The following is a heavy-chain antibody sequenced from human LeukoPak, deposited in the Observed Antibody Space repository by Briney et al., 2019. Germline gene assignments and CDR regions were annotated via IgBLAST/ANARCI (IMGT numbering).Heavy chain of an antibody. CDR2: IYHSGST. V-gene: IGHV4-30-2*01. CDR3: ARERCSSSWNAFDI. D-gene: IGHD6-13*01. CDR1: GGSISSGGYY. J-gene: IGHJ3*02. Sequence: PSETLSLTCTVSGGSISSGGYYWSWIRQPPGKGLEWIGYIYHSGSTYYNPSLKSRVTISVDRSKNQFSLKLSSVTAADTAVYYCARERCSSSWNAFDIWGQGTMVTVSS.